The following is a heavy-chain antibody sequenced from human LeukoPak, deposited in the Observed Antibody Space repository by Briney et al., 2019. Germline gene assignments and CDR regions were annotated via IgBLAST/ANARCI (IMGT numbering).Heavy chain of an antibody. V-gene: IGHV5-51*01. D-gene: IGHD2-2*01. CDR1: GYSFTSYW. Sequence: GESLKISCQGSGYSFTSYWIGWVRQMPGKGLEWLGIIHPGDSDTKYRPSFQGQVTLSADRSINTVYLQWSSLKASDTAMCYCAIGRHCSSTSCLDGFDIWGQGTMVIVSS. CDR3: AIGRHCSSTSCLDGFDI. J-gene: IGHJ3*02. CDR2: IHPGDSDT.